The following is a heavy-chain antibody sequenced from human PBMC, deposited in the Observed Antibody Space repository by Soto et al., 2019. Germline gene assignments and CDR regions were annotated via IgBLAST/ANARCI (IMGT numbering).Heavy chain of an antibody. Sequence: GSLRLSCEVSGFSLSGYGMHWVRQAPGKGLEWVAVIWYHGTTKNYADSVKGRFTISRDTSKNTVYLQMDSLKVEDTAVYYCARDVDRTSHLNWFDPWGQGVMVTVSS. D-gene: IGHD5-12*01. J-gene: IGHJ5*02. CDR2: IWYHGTTK. CDR1: GFSLSGYG. CDR3: ARDVDRTSHLNWFDP. V-gene: IGHV3-33*01.